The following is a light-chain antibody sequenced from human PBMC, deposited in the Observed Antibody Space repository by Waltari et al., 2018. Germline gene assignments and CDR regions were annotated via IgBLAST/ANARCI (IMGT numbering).Light chain of an antibody. CDR3: QKDGSLPAT. CDR1: QSVHRY. CDR2: DAS. V-gene: IGKV3-20*01. Sequence: SCRASQSVHRYVAWYQQKPGQAPSLLIYDASSRATGIPDRFSGSGSGTDFSLTISRLEPEDCAVYYCQKDGSLPATFGQGTKVEIK. J-gene: IGKJ1*01.